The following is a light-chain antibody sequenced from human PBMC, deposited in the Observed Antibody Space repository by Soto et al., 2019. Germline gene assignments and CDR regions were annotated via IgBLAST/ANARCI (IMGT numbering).Light chain of an antibody. Sequence: QSVLTQPASVSGSPGQSITISCTGSSSDFGGYNYVSWYQHHPGKAPKLMIYVVTQRPSGVSNRFSGSKSGNTASLTISGLQAEDEADYYCSSYTSSSTNYVFGTGTKVTVL. CDR2: VVT. CDR3: SSYTSSSTNYV. CDR1: SSDFGGYNY. J-gene: IGLJ1*01. V-gene: IGLV2-14*03.